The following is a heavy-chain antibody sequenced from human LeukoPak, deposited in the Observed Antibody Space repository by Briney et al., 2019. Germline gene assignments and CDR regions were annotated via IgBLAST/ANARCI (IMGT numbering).Heavy chain of an antibody. CDR3: ARVGESGTFDY. D-gene: IGHD1-7*01. J-gene: IGHJ4*02. CDR2: INNDGSST. CDR1: GFTFSSYW. Sequence: GGSLRLSCAASGFTFSSYWMHWVRQAPGKGLVWVSRINNDGSSTTYADSVKGRLTISRDNAKNTLYLQMNSLRAEDTAAYYCARVGESGTFDYWGQGTLVTVSS. V-gene: IGHV3-74*01.